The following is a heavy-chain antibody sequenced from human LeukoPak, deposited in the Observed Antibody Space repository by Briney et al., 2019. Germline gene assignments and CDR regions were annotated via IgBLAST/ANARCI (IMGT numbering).Heavy chain of an antibody. CDR3: AKFGRGPPYYGMDV. Sequence: GGSLRLSCAASGFTFSNYAMPWVRQVPGRGLEYVAAINKEGYQTYYANSVKGRFTITRDNSKDTVDLQMGNLRAEDTGVYFCAKFGRGPPYYGMDVWGQGTTVTVSS. J-gene: IGHJ6*02. V-gene: IGHV3-64*01. D-gene: IGHD3-10*01. CDR2: INKEGYQT. CDR1: GFTFSNYA.